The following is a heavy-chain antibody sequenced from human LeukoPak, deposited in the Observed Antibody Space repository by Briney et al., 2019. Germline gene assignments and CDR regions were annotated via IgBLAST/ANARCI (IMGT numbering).Heavy chain of an antibody. CDR3: ATSILLRYSSRTDY. V-gene: IGHV1-24*01. Sequence: AASVKVSCKVSGYTLTELSMHWVRQAPGKGLEWMGGFDPEDGETIYAQKFQGRVTMTEDTSTDTAYMELSSPRSEDTAVYYCATSILLRYSSRTDYWGQGTLVTVSS. D-gene: IGHD6-13*01. J-gene: IGHJ4*02. CDR1: GYTLTELS. CDR2: FDPEDGET.